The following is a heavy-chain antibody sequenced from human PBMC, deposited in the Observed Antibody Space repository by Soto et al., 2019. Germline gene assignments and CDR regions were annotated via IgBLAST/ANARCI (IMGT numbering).Heavy chain of an antibody. Sequence: QVQLVQSGAEVMKPGSSVKVSCKVSGGTFSNYAIDWVRLAPGHGLEWMGGIVPIFGKTYYTQKFQGRATIISDDSTTTAYLDMSSLRSEDTAIYYCARVEAVAGLYNYHGLDVWGQWTAVTVAS. J-gene: IGHJ6*02. CDR2: IVPIFGKT. V-gene: IGHV1-69*05. CDR1: GGTFSNYA. D-gene: IGHD6-19*01. CDR3: ARVEAVAGLYNYHGLDV.